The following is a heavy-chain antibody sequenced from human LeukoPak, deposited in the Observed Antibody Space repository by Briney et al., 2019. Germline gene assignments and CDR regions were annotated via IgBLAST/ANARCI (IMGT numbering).Heavy chain of an antibody. CDR2: TCYRSKWYN. D-gene: IGHD1-26*01. Sequence: SQTLSLTCAISGDSVSSNTAAWNWIRQSPSRGLEWLGRTCYRSKWYNEYAVSVKSRITINPDTSKNQFSLQLNSVTPEDTAVYYCARLSGSYFDFDYWGQGTLVTVSS. CDR3: ARLSGSYFDFDY. V-gene: IGHV6-1*01. J-gene: IGHJ4*02. CDR1: GDSVSSNTAA.